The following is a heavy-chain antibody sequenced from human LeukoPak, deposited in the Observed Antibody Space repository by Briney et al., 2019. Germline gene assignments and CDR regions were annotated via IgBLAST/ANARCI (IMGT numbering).Heavy chain of an antibody. J-gene: IGHJ4*02. V-gene: IGHV4-59*01. CDR2: MFDSGST. D-gene: IGHD6-13*01. CDR3: ARDGTPSNIAAAGTFDY. CDR1: GASINSFY. Sequence: SETLSLTCTVSGASINSFYWSWIRQAPGKGLEWIGYMFDSGSTKYNPSLKSRVIISVDTAKNQFSLRLISVTAADTAVYYCARDGTPSNIAAAGTFDYWGQGTLVTVSS.